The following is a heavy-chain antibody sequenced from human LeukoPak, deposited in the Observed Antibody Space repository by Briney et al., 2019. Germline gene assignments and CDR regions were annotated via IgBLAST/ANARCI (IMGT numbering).Heavy chain of an antibody. CDR3: AKVGRYYDFWSGYHDNWYFDL. Sequence: PGGSLRLSCVASGFTFGSYGMHWVRQAPGKGLEWVTFIRYDGSNKNYADSVKGRFTISRDNSKNTLYLQINSLRPEDTAMYYCAKVGRYYDFWSGYHDNWYFDLWGRGALVTVSS. CDR2: IRYDGSNK. V-gene: IGHV3-30*02. J-gene: IGHJ2*01. CDR1: GFTFGSYG. D-gene: IGHD3-3*01.